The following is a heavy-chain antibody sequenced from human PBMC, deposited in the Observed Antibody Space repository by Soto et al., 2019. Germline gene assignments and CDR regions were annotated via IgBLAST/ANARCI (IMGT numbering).Heavy chain of an antibody. CDR1: GYTFTAYG. J-gene: IGHJ4*02. Sequence: QVQLVQSGPEVKMPGASVRVSCKTSGYTFTAYGLAWLRQAPGQRPEWMGWVGTNNANTNYAQKFQGRVTMTTDTSTTTTYMELRSQRSDDTAVYYCARELNTDSSAYYSFAYWGQGTLVTVSS. D-gene: IGHD3-22*01. CDR2: VGTNNANT. CDR3: ARELNTDSSAYYSFAY. V-gene: IGHV1-18*01.